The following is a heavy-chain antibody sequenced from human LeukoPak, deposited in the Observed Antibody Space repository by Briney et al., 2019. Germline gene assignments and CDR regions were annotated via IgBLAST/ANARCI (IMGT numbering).Heavy chain of an antibody. CDR3: ARAHDSSGLDY. CDR1: GYSLTSYW. CDR2: IYPGGSKT. V-gene: IGHV5-51*01. J-gene: IGHJ4*02. Sequence: GESLKISCKGSGYSLTSYWIGWLRQMPGKGLEWMGIIYPGGSKTRYSPSFEGQVTISADKSISTAYLQWSSLKASDTAMYYCARAHDSSGLDYWGQGTLVTVSS. D-gene: IGHD3-22*01.